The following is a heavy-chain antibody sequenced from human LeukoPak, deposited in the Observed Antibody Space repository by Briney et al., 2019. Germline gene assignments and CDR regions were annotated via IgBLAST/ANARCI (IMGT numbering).Heavy chain of an antibody. J-gene: IGHJ4*02. V-gene: IGHV3-15*07. Sequence: GGSLRLSCAASGFTFSNAYMNWVRQAPGKGLEWVGRIKPKTGGETTEYAAPVKDRFSISRDDSKSMMYLQMNSLKTEDTAVYYCITPLPYSAQGGQGTLVTVSS. CDR2: IKPKTGGETT. CDR3: ITPLPYSAQ. CDR1: GFTFSNAY. D-gene: IGHD2-21*01.